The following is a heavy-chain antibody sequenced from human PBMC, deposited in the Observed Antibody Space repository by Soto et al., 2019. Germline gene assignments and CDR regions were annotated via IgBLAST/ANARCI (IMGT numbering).Heavy chain of an antibody. CDR3: ARVAAPESGYYYYGMDV. J-gene: IGHJ6*02. V-gene: IGHV4-30-2*01. CDR2: IYHSGST. CDR1: GGSISSGGYS. Sequence: PSETLSLTCAVSGGSISSGGYSWSWIRQPPGKGLEWIGYIYHSGSTYYNPSLKSRVTISVDRSKNQFSLKLSSVTAADTAVYYCARVAAPESGYYYYGMDVWGQGTTVTVSS. D-gene: IGHD6-6*01.